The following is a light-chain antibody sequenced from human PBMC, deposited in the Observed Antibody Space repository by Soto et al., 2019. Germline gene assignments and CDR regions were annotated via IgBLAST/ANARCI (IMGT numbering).Light chain of an antibody. V-gene: IGLV3-21*02. Sequence: SYELTQPPSVSVAPGQTARITCGGNNIGIYSVHWYQQRPGQAPVLVVYDGSDRPSGIPERFSGSNSGNTATLTIGRVEAADEADYYCKVWDNNGGHPYVFGAGTKVTVL. CDR2: DGS. J-gene: IGLJ1*01. CDR3: KVWDNNGGHPYV. CDR1: NIGIYS.